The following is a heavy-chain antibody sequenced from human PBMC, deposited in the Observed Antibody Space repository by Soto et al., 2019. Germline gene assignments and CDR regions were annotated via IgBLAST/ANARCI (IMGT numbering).Heavy chain of an antibody. V-gene: IGHV3-30*18. CDR3: AKGLRFLEWVFDP. Sequence: GGSLRLSCAASGFTFSSYGMHWVRQAPGKGLEWVAVISYDGSNKYYADSVKGRFTISRDNSKNTLYLQMNSLRAEDTAVYYCAKGLRFLEWVFDPWGQGTLVTVSS. D-gene: IGHD3-3*01. CDR1: GFTFSSYG. J-gene: IGHJ5*02. CDR2: ISYDGSNK.